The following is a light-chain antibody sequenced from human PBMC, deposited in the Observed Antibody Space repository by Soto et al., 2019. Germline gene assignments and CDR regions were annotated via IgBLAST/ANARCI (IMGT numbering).Light chain of an antibody. J-gene: IGKJ1*01. CDR3: QKYNSAPWP. CDR2: GAS. Sequence: EIVLTQSPATLSLSPGERATLSFRATQSVTRTYLAWYQQKHGQAPSLLIYGASTRATGIPARFSGSGSGTDVTLTISSLQPEDVATYYCQKYNSAPWPFGQGTKV. CDR1: QSVTRTY. V-gene: IGKV3D-7*01.